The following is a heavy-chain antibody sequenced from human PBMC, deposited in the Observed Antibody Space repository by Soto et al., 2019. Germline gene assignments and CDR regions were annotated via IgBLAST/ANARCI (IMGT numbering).Heavy chain of an antibody. CDR1: GFTFGSYG. Sequence: QLPLVESGGGVVQPGRSLRLSCAASGFTFGSYGMHWVRQAPGKGLEWVAVISNDGAYKYYEDSVKGRFTISRDNSKNTLYLQMDSLRVEDTAVYYCAKGAHDTPMDFILGYWGQGTLVTVSS. D-gene: IGHD5-18*01. CDR2: ISNDGAYK. V-gene: IGHV3-30*18. CDR3: AKGAHDTPMDFILGY. J-gene: IGHJ4*02.